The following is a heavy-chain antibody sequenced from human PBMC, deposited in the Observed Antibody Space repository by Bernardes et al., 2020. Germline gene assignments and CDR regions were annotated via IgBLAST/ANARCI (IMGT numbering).Heavy chain of an antibody. J-gene: IGHJ6*02. CDR2: ISSSSSTI. D-gene: IGHD2-2*01. Sequence: GGSLRLSCAASGFTFSSYSMNWVRQAPGKGLEWVSYISSSSSTIYYADSVKGRFTISRDNAKNSLYLQMNSLRDEDTAVYYCARGPSIVVVPAAIGDYSNKTYYYYYGMYVWGQGTTVTVSS. CDR3: ARGPSIVVVPAAIGDYSNKTYYYYYGMYV. CDR1: GFTFSSYS. V-gene: IGHV3-48*02.